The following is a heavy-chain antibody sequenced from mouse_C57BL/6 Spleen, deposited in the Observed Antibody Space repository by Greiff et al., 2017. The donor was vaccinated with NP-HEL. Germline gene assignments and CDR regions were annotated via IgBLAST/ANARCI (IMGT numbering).Heavy chain of an antibody. CDR2: IHPNSGST. CDR3: ATYYSRGFAY. D-gene: IGHD2-12*01. V-gene: IGHV1-64*01. J-gene: IGHJ3*01. CDR1: GYTFTSYW. Sequence: VQLQQSGAELVKPGASVKLSCKASGYTFTSYWMHWVKQRPGQGLEWIGMIHPNSGSTNYNEKFKSKATLPVDKSSSTAYMQLSSLTSEDSAVYYCATYYSRGFAYWGQGTLVTVSA.